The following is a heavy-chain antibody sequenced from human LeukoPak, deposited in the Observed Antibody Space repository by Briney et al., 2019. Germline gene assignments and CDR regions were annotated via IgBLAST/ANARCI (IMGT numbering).Heavy chain of an antibody. CDR1: GGSISSYY. CDR2: IYTSGST. J-gene: IGHJ4*02. D-gene: IGHD3-10*01. Sequence: SETLSLTCTVSGGSISSYYWIWIRQPAGKGLEWIGRIYTSGSTNYNPSLKSRVTMSVDTSKNQFSLKLSSVTAADTAVYYCARGRAQSRASFDYWGQGTLVTVSS. CDR3: ARGRAQSRASFDY. V-gene: IGHV4-4*07.